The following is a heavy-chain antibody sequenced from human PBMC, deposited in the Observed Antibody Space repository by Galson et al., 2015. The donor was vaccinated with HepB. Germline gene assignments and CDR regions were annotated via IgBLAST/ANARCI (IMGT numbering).Heavy chain of an antibody. CDR1: GFTFSSYA. J-gene: IGHJ6*02. D-gene: IGHD2-8*01. CDR3: ARDDLMSPGEQSVAYGMDV. Sequence: SLRLSCAASGFTFSSYAMHWVRQAPGKGLEWVAVISYDGSNKYYADSVKGRFTISRDNSKNTLYLQMNSLRAEDTAVYYCARDDLMSPGEQSVAYGMDVWGQGTTVTVSS. CDR2: ISYDGSNK. V-gene: IGHV3-30*04.